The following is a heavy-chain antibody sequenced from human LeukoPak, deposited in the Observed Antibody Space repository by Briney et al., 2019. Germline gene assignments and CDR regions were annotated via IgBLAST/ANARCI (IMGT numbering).Heavy chain of an antibody. CDR3: ARVWAVDRRAFGESLFDY. CDR1: GGSISSYY. V-gene: IGHV4-59*01. Sequence: SETLSLTCTVSGGSISSYYWSWIRQPPGKGLEWIGYIYYSGSTNYNPSLKGRVTISVDTSKNQFSLKLSSVTAADTAVYYCARVWAVDRRAFGESLFDYWGQGTLVTVSS. D-gene: IGHD3-10*01. J-gene: IGHJ4*02. CDR2: IYYSGST.